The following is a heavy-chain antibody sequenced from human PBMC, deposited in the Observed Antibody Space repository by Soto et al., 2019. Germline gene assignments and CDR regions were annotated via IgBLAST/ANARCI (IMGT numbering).Heavy chain of an antibody. Sequence: QVQLVESGGGVVQAGRSLRLSCAASGFTFSSYDMHWVRQAPGKGLEWVAVISYDGRNKYYAVFVKGRFTITRDNSKNTLYLHMNSLRAEDTAVYYCECARSIHLWDYYFDYWGQGTLVTVSS. CDR1: GFTFSSYD. V-gene: IGHV3-30*04. CDR2: ISYDGRNK. J-gene: IGHJ4*02. CDR3: ECARSIHLWDYYFDY. D-gene: IGHD5-18*01.